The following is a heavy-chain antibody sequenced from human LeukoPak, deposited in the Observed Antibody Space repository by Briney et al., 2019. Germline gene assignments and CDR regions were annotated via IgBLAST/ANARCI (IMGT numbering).Heavy chain of an antibody. D-gene: IGHD2-8*02. V-gene: IGHV3-74*01. Sequence: GGSLRLSCAASGFTFSTYWMHWVRQAPGEGLVWVPRINTDGSGTSYADSVKGRFTISRDNAKNTLFLQMNSLRAEDTALYYCAREPGYYYYMDVWGKGTTVTVSS. CDR1: GFTFSTYW. CDR3: AREPGYYYYMDV. CDR2: INTDGSGT. J-gene: IGHJ6*03.